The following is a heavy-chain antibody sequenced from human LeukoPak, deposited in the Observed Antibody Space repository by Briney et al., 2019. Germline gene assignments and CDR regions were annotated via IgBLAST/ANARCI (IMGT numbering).Heavy chain of an antibody. CDR1: GCTFSSHG. CDR3: ARVRQPYCGAACPHFYGMDV. Sequence: GGSLRLSCAASGCTFSSHGLTWGRQAPGKGLERVSTINGAGDNTYYAETVKGRFTISRDNSKNTLYLQMNSLRPEDTALYYCARVRQPYCGAACPHFYGMDVWGQGTTVTVSS. D-gene: IGHD2-21*02. CDR2: INGAGDNT. V-gene: IGHV3-23*01. J-gene: IGHJ6*02.